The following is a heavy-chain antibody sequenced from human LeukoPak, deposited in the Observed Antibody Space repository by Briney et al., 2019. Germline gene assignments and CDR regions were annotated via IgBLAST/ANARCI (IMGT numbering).Heavy chain of an antibody. CDR2: IYSGGST. Sequence: GESLKISCAASGFTVSSNYMSWVRQAPGKGLEWVSVIYSGGSTYYADSVKGRFTISRDNSKNTLYLQMNSLRAEDTAVYYCARDLSIAAAGYFDYWGQGTLVTVSS. V-gene: IGHV3-66*01. CDR1: GFTVSSNY. D-gene: IGHD6-13*01. CDR3: ARDLSIAAAGYFDY. J-gene: IGHJ4*02.